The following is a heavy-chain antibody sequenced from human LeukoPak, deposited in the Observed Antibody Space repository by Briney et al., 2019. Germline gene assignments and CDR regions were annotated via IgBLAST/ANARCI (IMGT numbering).Heavy chain of an antibody. CDR2: ISSSGSTI. Sequence: GGSLRLSCAASGFTFSSYEMNWVRQAPGKGLEGISYISSSGSTIYYADSVKGRFTISRDNAKNSLYLQMNSLRAEDTAVYYCARGPEYSSGWYGGYWGQGALVTVSS. CDR3: ARGPEYSSGWYGGY. J-gene: IGHJ4*02. V-gene: IGHV3-48*03. D-gene: IGHD6-19*01. CDR1: GFTFSSYE.